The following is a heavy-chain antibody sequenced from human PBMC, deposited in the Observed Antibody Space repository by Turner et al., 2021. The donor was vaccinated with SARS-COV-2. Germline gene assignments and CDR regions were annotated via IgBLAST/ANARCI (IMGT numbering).Heavy chain of an antibody. CDR3: VRTPSGSYPHFNF. CDR1: GDSISSSSFY. J-gene: IGHJ4*02. V-gene: IGHV4-39*01. Sequence: QLQLQASGPGLVKPSETLSLTCTVSGDSISSSSFYWGWIRQSPGKGLEWIGNFYYSGNTYYNPSLKSRVTISADTSKKQFSLRLTSVTAADTAVYYCVRTPSGSYPHFNFWGQGTLVTVSS. CDR2: FYYSGNT. D-gene: IGHD1-26*01.